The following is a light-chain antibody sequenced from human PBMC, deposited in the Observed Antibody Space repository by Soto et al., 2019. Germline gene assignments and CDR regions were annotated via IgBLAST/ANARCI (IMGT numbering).Light chain of an antibody. CDR1: QSVSSN. CDR2: GAS. J-gene: IGKJ1*01. V-gene: IGKV3-15*01. CDR3: QHYNNWPPWT. Sequence: EIVMTQSPATLSVSPGEGATLSCRASQSVSSNLAWYQQKPGQAPRLLIYGASTRATGIPARFSGSGSGTEFTLTITSLQSEDFAIYYCQHYNNWPPWTFGQGTKVEIK.